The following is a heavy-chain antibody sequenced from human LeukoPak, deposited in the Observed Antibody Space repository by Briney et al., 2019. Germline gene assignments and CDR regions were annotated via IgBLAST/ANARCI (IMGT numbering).Heavy chain of an antibody. CDR3: ARGPKLLWFRPFDY. J-gene: IGHJ4*02. CDR1: GGSFSGYY. Sequence: PSETLSLTCAVYGGSFSGYYWSWIRQPPGKGPEWIGEINHSGSTNYDPSLKSRVTISVDTSKNQSSLKLSSVTAADTAVYYCARGPKLLWFRPFDYWGQGTLVTVSP. CDR2: INHSGST. V-gene: IGHV4-34*01. D-gene: IGHD3-10*01.